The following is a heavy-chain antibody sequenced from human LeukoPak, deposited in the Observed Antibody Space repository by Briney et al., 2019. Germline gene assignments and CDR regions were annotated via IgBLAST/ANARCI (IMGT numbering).Heavy chain of an antibody. D-gene: IGHD5-18*01. Sequence: SQTLSLTCTVSGGSISSGDYYWSWIRQPPGKGLEWIGYIYYSGSTYYNPSLKSRVTISVDTSQNQFSLKLSSLTAADTAVYYCARDLGYSYGQNYYGMDVWGQGTTVTVSS. V-gene: IGHV4-30-4*01. CDR1: GGSISSGDYY. J-gene: IGHJ6*02. CDR3: ARDLGYSYGQNYYGMDV. CDR2: IYYSGST.